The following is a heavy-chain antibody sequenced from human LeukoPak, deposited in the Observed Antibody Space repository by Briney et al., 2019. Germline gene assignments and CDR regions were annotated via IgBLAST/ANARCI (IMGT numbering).Heavy chain of an antibody. CDR3: ARDPNWGSGY. Sequence: GGSLRLSCAASGFTFSNYVMIWVRQAPGKGLEWVSIIGASGGDIHYADSVKGRFSISRDNSKNTLSLQMNSLRVDDTAVYYCARDPNWGSGYWGQGTLVTVSS. V-gene: IGHV3-23*01. CDR2: IGASGGDI. CDR1: GFTFSNYV. D-gene: IGHD7-27*01. J-gene: IGHJ4*02.